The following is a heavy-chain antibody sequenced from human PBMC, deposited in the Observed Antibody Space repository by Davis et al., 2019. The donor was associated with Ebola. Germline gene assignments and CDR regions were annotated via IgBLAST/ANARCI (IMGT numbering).Heavy chain of an antibody. V-gene: IGHV1-69*13. CDR2: IIPIFGTA. Sequence: SVKVSCKASGGTFSSYAISWVRQAPGQGLEWMGGIIPIFGTANYAQKFQGRVTITADESTSTAYMELSSLRSEDTAVYYCARDTTYSSGWYRGDYWGQGTLVTVSS. CDR3: ARDTTYSSGWYRGDY. CDR1: GGTFSSYA. J-gene: IGHJ4*02. D-gene: IGHD6-19*01.